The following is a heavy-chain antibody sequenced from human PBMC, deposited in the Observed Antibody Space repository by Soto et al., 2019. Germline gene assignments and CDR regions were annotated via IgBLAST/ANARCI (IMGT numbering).Heavy chain of an antibody. D-gene: IGHD6-6*01. V-gene: IGHV4-31*02. CDR3: ARDIAARPQNWFDP. J-gene: IGHJ5*02. CDR2: IYYSGST. Sequence: DLEWIGYIYYSGSTYYNPSLKSRVTISVDTSKNQFSLKLSSVTAADTAVYYCARDIAARPQNWFDPWGQGTLVTVSS.